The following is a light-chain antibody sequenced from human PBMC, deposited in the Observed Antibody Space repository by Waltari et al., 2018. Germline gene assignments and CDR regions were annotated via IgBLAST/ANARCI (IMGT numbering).Light chain of an antibody. CDR2: KAT. CDR1: QPISAW. J-gene: IGKJ3*01. V-gene: IGKV1-5*03. Sequence: DIQMTQSPSVLSASVGGSVTITCRASQPISAWLAWFQQKPGEAPRLIIYKATNLQSGAPPRFSGWGSGTDFTLTITSLQPDDFATYYCQRYNSYPITFGPGTKVDI. CDR3: QRYNSYPIT.